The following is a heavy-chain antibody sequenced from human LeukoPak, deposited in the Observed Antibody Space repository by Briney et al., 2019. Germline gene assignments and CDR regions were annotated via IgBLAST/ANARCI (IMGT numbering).Heavy chain of an antibody. Sequence: PSETLSLTCAVYGGSFSGYYWSWIRQPPGKGLEWIGEINHSGSTNYNPSLKSRVTISVDTSKNQFSLKLSSVTAADTAVYYCARGSRWLQRFDYWGQGTLATVSS. CDR2: INHSGST. J-gene: IGHJ4*02. CDR1: GGSFSGYY. CDR3: ARGSRWLQRFDY. D-gene: IGHD5-24*01. V-gene: IGHV4-34*01.